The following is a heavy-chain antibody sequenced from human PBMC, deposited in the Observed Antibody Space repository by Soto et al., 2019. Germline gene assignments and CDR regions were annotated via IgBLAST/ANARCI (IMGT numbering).Heavy chain of an antibody. J-gene: IGHJ4*02. Sequence: QVQLVQSGPEVKKPGSSVKVSCKASGDTFNSYVITWVRQAPGQGLEWLGGIITAFGTTSYAQKFQDRLNITGDEAATTDHMELSSLTSDDTAMYYWTRSSGYTFGRSLDNRGQGTLVTVSS. CDR3: TRSSGYTFGRSLDN. V-gene: IGHV1-69*01. CDR2: IITAFGTT. CDR1: GDTFNSYV. D-gene: IGHD5-18*01.